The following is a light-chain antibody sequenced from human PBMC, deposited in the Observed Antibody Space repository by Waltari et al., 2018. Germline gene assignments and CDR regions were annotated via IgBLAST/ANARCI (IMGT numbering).Light chain of an antibody. CDR2: DTV. CDR1: QTLNGNY. V-gene: IGKV3-20*01. J-gene: IGKJ2*01. CDR3: HQYGVSPQT. Sequence: EIVLTQSPGSLSLSPGDGVTLSCRARQTLNGNYLACDQQRTGQAPSLLIYDTVNRATGVPDRFSGSGSGTDFTLTISRLEPEDFAVYYCHQYGVSPQTFGQGTNLEIK.